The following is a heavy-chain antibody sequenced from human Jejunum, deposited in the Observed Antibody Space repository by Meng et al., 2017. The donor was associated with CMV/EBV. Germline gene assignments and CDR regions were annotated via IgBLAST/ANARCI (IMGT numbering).Heavy chain of an antibody. Sequence: FTVNVNYMSWVRQAPGKGLEWVSLIYSGGSTYYADSVKGRFTISRDNSKNTLYLQMNSLRAEDTAVYYCARRKYDSGDYYHHAFDIWGQGTLVTVSS. CDR1: FTVNVNY. CDR3: ARRKYDSGDYYHHAFDI. V-gene: IGHV3-66*02. J-gene: IGHJ3*02. CDR2: IYSGGST. D-gene: IGHD3-22*01.